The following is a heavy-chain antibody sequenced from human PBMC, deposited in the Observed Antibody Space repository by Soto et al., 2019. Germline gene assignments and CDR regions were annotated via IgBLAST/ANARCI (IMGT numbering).Heavy chain of an antibody. J-gene: IGHJ3*02. V-gene: IGHV1-46*03. CDR3: ARPYGSGSYYARAFDI. Sequence: ASVKVSCKASGYTFTSYCMHWVRQAPGQGLEWMGIINPSGGSTSYAQKFQGRVTMTRDTSTSTVYMELSSLRSEDTAVYYCARPYGSGSYYARAFDIWGQVTMLT. D-gene: IGHD3-10*01. CDR1: GYTFTSYC. CDR2: INPSGGST.